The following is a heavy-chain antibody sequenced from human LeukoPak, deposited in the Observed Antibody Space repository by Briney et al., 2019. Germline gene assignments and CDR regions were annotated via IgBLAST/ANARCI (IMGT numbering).Heavy chain of an antibody. CDR1: GGSFSGYY. Sequence: PSETLSLTCAVYGGSFSGYYWSWIRQPPGKGLEWIGEINHSGSTNYNPSLKSRVTISVDTSKNQFSLKLSSVTAADTAVYYCATRGYCSSTGCYNDYWGQGTLVTVSS. J-gene: IGHJ4*02. D-gene: IGHD2-2*02. CDR2: INHSGST. CDR3: ATRGYCSSTGCYNDY. V-gene: IGHV4-34*01.